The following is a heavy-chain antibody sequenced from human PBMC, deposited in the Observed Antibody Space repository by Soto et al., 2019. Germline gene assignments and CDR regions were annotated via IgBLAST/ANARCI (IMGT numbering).Heavy chain of an antibody. D-gene: IGHD3-3*01. CDR1: GGSISSGGYY. V-gene: IGHV4-31*03. Sequence: SETLSLTCTVSGGSISSGGYYWSWIRQHPGKGLEWIGYIYYSGSTYYNPSLKSRVTISVDTSKNQFSLKLSSVTAADTAVYFCARLKSGSGYLGSNYYYGMDVWGQGTTVTVSS. J-gene: IGHJ6*02. CDR2: IYYSGST. CDR3: ARLKSGSGYLGSNYYYGMDV.